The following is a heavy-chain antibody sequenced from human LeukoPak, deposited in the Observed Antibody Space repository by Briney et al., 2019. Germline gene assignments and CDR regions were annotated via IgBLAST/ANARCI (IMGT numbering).Heavy chain of an antibody. V-gene: IGHV3-33*01. J-gene: IGHJ4*02. CDR1: GFTFTSYG. Sequence: PGGSLRLSCAASGFTFTSYGMHWVRQAPRKGLEWVAVIWYDGSNKFYADSVKGRFTIYRDDSKNTVYLQMDSLRADDTAVYYCARDMNYNLDYWGQGNLVTVSP. CDR3: ARDMNYNLDY. D-gene: IGHD1-7*01. CDR2: IWYDGSNK.